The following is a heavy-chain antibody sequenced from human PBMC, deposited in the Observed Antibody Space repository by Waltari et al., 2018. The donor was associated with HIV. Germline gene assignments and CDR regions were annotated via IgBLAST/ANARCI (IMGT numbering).Heavy chain of an antibody. CDR3: ARCSPTLQCYDDVSGYLDAFDV. J-gene: IGHJ3*01. CDR1: GGSFSAYY. CDR2: INQSGNI. V-gene: IGHV4-34*01. Sequence: QVQLQQWGAGLLKPSETLSLTCAVSGGSFSAYYWSWIRQTPGKGLEWIGEINQSGNIRQSPSLKSRLTISVDPSKNQFSREMTSMTAADTAVYYCARCSPTLQCYDDVSGYLDAFDVWGHGTMVTVSS. D-gene: IGHD3-22*01.